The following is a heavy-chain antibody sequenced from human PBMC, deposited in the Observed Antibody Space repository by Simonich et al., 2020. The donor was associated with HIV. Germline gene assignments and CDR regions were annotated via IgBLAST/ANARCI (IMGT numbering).Heavy chain of an antibody. CDR2: INACNGNP. Sequence: QVHLVQSGAEVKKPGASVKLSCKASGYTFTTYSMHWVRQAPGQRLEWMGWINACNGNPKYSQKFQGRVTITRDTSASTAYMELSSLTSEDTAVYYCARDSATRTDAGAFDIWGQGTMVTVSS. CDR1: GYTFTTYS. V-gene: IGHV1-3*01. D-gene: IGHD1-1*01. CDR3: ARDSATRTDAGAFDI. J-gene: IGHJ3*02.